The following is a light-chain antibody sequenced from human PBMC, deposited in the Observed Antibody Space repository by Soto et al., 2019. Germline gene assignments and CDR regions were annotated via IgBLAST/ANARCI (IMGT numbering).Light chain of an antibody. CDR3: VQRSTWPWT. CDR2: DTF. Sequence: IVLTQSPATLSLSPGARATLSCRAGQSVSNYLAWYQQKPGQAPRLLIYDTFNRATGIPARFSGSGSGTAFTLTISSREPEDLAVYFCVQRSTWPWTSGQGTKVES. CDR1: QSVSNY. V-gene: IGKV3-11*01. J-gene: IGKJ1*01.